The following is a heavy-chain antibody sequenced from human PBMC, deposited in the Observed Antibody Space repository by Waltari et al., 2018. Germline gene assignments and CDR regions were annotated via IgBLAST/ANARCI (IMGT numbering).Heavy chain of an antibody. CDR1: GGTFSSYA. CDR2: IIPIFGTA. J-gene: IGHJ5*02. D-gene: IGHD2-8*02. V-gene: IGHV1-69*14. Sequence: QVQLVQSGAAVKKPGSSVTVSCTASGGTFSSYAISWVRQAPGQGLEWMGGIIPIFGTANYAQKFQGRVTITADKSTSTAYMELSSLRSEDTAVYYCARALLVLRGNWFDPWGQGTLVTVSS. CDR3: ARALLVLRGNWFDP.